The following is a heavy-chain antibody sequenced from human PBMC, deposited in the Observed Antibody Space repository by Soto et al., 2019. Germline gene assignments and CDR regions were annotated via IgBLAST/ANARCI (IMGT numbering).Heavy chain of an antibody. D-gene: IGHD3-10*01. J-gene: IGHJ6*02. CDR1: GGTFSSYA. CDR3: AREGGSRRYRYYGMDV. Sequence: QVQLVQSGAEVKKPGSSVKVSCKASGGTFSSYAISWVRQAPGQGLEWVGGIIPIFGTANYDQKFQGRATMTGDEFTTTAYMELSSLRSEDTAVYYCAREGGSRRYRYYGMDVWGQGTTVTVSS. CDR2: IIPIFGTA. V-gene: IGHV1-69*12.